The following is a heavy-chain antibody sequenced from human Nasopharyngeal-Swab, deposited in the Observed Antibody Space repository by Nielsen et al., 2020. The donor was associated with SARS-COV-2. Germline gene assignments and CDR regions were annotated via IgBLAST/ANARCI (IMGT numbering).Heavy chain of an antibody. Sequence: SETLSLTCTVSGGSISSGSYFWSWIRQPAGKGLEWIGRIYTSGNTNYNPSPKSRVTISVDTSKNQFSLKLNSVTAADTAVYYCARALRYNWNDYYYYYMDVWGKGTTVTVSS. J-gene: IGHJ6*03. CDR2: IYTSGNT. D-gene: IGHD1-1*01. CDR3: ARALRYNWNDYYYYYMDV. V-gene: IGHV4-61*02. CDR1: GGSISSGSYF.